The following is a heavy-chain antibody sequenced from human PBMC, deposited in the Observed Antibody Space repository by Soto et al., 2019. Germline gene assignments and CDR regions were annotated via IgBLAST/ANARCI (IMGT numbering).Heavy chain of an antibody. CDR1: GGNFISYA. D-gene: IGHD1-7*01. Sequence: QVQLVQSGAEVKKPGSSVKISCKASGGNFISYAISWVRQAPGQGLEWMGGIIPIFGTANYAQKFQGRVTITADESTSTAYRELSSLRSEDTAVYYCARGDGTTSNTDYWGQGTLVTVSS. J-gene: IGHJ4*02. CDR3: ARGDGTTSNTDY. CDR2: IIPIFGTA. V-gene: IGHV1-69*12.